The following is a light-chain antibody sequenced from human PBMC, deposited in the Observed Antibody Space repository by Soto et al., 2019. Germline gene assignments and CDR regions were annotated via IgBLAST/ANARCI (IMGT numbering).Light chain of an antibody. CDR2: KAS. CDR1: QSISSW. CDR3: QQYNSYCVA. J-gene: IGKJ1*01. Sequence: DIQMTQSPSTLSASVGERVTITCRASQSISSWLAWYQQKPGKAPKLLIYKASSLESGVPSRFSGSGSGTEFTLTISSLQPDDFATYYCQQYNSYCVAFGQGTKVDIK. V-gene: IGKV1-5*03.